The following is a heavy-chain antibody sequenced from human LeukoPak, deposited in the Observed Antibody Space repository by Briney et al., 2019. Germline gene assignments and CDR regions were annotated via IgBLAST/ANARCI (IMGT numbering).Heavy chain of an antibody. CDR2: TWYDGSNK. V-gene: IGHV3-33*08. D-gene: IGHD6-19*01. J-gene: IGHJ4*02. CDR1: GFTFTNYA. CDR3: ARDDQSGCIDY. Sequence: HTGGSLRLSCAASGFTFTNYAMSWVRQAPGRGLEWVAITWYDGSNKYYADSVKGRFTISRDNSKNTLDLQMNSLRAEDTAVYFCARDDQSGCIDYWGQGTLVTVSS.